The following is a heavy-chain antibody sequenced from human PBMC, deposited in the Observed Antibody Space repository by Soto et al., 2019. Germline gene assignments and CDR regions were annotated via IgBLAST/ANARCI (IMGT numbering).Heavy chain of an antibody. D-gene: IGHD3-10*01. Sequence: QVQLVESGGGVVQPGRSLRLSCVASGFTFSTYGMHWVRQAPGKGLEWVAIIWYDGTNQHYADSVKGRFTISRDNSRNTLYLQMDRLRTEDTAVYSCAKDLTYGSLDYWGQGPLVTVSS. CDR2: IWYDGTNQ. J-gene: IGHJ4*02. CDR3: AKDLTYGSLDY. V-gene: IGHV3-33*06. CDR1: GFTFSTYG.